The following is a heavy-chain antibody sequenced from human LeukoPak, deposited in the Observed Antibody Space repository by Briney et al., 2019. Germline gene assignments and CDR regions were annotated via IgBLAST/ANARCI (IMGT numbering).Heavy chain of an antibody. CDR2: IYNDGST. V-gene: IGHV3-53*01. J-gene: IGHJ3*02. CDR1: GFTVSNKY. Sequence: GGSLRLSCAASGFTVSNKYMNWVRQAPGKGLEWVSIIYNDGSTHYADSVKGRFTIPRDNSKNTLYLQMNSLRAEDTAVYYCASPSSGQSFDIWGQGTMVTVSS. D-gene: IGHD3-22*01. CDR3: ASPSSGQSFDI.